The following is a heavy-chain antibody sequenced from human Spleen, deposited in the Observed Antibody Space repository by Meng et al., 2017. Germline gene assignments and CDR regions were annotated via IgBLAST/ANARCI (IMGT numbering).Heavy chain of an antibody. V-gene: IGHV3-23*01. CDR2: ISGSGGST. D-gene: IGHD3-22*01. CDR3: ARVGDSRGTYLY. J-gene: IGHJ4*02. CDR1: GFTFSNHY. Sequence: GESLKISCAASGFTFSNHYMTWVRQAPGKGLEWVSAISGSGGSTYYADSVKGRFTISRDNSKNTLYLQVNSLRAEDTAVYYCARVGDSRGTYLYWGQGALVTVSS.